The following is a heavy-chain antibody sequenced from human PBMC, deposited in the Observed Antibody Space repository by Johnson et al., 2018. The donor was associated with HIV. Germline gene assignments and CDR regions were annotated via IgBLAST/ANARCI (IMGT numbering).Heavy chain of an antibody. J-gene: IGHJ3*02. CDR3: ARSYSTSWNASDI. D-gene: IGHD4-11*01. V-gene: IGHV3-66*01. CDR2: IYSGGNT. Sequence: VQLVESGGGLVQPGGSLRLSCAASGFTVSSNYMNWVRQAPGKGLEWVSVIYSGGNTYYADSVKGRFTISRDNSKNTLYLQMNSLRAEDTAVYYCARSYSTSWNASDIWGQGTMVTVSS. CDR1: GFTVSSNY.